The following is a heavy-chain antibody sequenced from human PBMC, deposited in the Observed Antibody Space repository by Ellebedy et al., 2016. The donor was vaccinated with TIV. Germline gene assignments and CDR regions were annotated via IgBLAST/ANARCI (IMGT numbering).Heavy chain of an antibody. J-gene: IGHJ4*02. CDR2: IDTGGSTI. V-gene: IGHV3-74*01. CDR3: TRAVNYRHDY. Sequence: GGSLRLXXAASGFTFRDYWMHWVRQAPGKGLVWLSRIDTGGSTIDYADSVKGRFTISRDNAKNTLYLQINSLRAEDTAVYYCTRAVNYRHDYWGQGTLVTVSS. CDR1: GFTFRDYW. D-gene: IGHD1-7*01.